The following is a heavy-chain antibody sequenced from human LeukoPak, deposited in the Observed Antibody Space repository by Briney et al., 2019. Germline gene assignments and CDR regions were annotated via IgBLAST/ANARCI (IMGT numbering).Heavy chain of an antibody. V-gene: IGHV3-7*01. J-gene: IGHJ4*02. Sequence: PGGSLRLSCADSQFTFNGSWMNWLRQAPGKGLEWVANMDPTGSQKRYVDSVRGRSTISKDNPGASLYLDMHSLRAEDTAIYYCAIWTSGNYWGQGTLVTVSS. D-gene: IGHD1-1*01. CDR2: MDPTGSQK. CDR1: QFTFNGSW. CDR3: AIWTSGNY.